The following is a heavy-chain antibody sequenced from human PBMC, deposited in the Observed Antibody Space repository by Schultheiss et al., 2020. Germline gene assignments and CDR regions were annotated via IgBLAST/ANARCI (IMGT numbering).Heavy chain of an antibody. Sequence: SETLSLTCTVSGGSISGYYWSWIRQPPGKGLEWIGYIYDSGSTNYNPSLKSRVTISVDTSKNQFSLRLRSVTAADTAIYYCAREGVEWNLDYWGQGTLVTVSS. CDR2: IYDSGST. CDR1: GGSISGYY. D-gene: IGHD1-1*01. V-gene: IGHV4-59*01. J-gene: IGHJ4*02. CDR3: AREGVEWNLDY.